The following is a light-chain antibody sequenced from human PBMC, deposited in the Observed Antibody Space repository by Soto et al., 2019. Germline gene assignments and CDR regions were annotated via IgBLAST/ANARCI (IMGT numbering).Light chain of an antibody. J-gene: IGKJ1*01. CDR1: QSIISH. CDR2: DAS. Sequence: EIVLTQSPATLSVSPGERAALSCRVSQSIISHLAWYRQRPGQAPRLLIYDASSRATGVPARFSGSGSGTDFTLTISSLQPEDFATYYCLQDYNYPWTFGQGTKVDIK. CDR3: LQDYNYPWT. V-gene: IGKV3-15*01.